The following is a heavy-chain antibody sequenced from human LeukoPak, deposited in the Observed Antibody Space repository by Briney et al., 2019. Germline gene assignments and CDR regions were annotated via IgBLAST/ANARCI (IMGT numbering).Heavy chain of an antibody. J-gene: IGHJ5*02. CDR3: ARVSMIVKNWFDP. Sequence: GGSLRLSCAASGFTFSSYSMNWVRQAPGKGLEWVSSISSSSSNIYYADSVKGRFTISRDNAKNSLYLQMNSLRAEDTAVYYCARVSMIVKNWFDPWGQGTLVTVSS. CDR2: ISSSSSNI. D-gene: IGHD3-22*01. V-gene: IGHV3-21*04. CDR1: GFTFSSYS.